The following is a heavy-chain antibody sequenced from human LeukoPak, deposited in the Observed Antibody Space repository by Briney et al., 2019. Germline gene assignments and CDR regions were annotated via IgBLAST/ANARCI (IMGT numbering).Heavy chain of an antibody. CDR2: VYYSGST. CDR3: ARSGYSYGADSLDI. CDR1: GGSISSYY. Sequence: SETLSLTCTVSGGSISSYYWSWIRQPPGKGLEWIGYVYYSGSTNYNPSLKSRVTISVDTSKNQFSLKLSSVTAADTAVYFCARSGYSYGADSLDIWGRGQWSPSLQ. D-gene: IGHD5-18*01. V-gene: IGHV4-59*01. J-gene: IGHJ3*02.